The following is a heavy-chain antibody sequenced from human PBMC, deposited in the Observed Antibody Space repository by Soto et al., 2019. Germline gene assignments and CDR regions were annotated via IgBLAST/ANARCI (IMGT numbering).Heavy chain of an antibody. D-gene: IGHD2-15*01. V-gene: IGHV3-21*01. J-gene: IGHJ4*03. CDR3: AREKPRLRGGGAATFYRSCGMRG. Sequence: WGSLRLSCAASGFTFSSDSMNWFRQAPGQGLEWVSSISSSSSYIYYADSVKGRFTISRDNAKNSLYLQMNSLRAEDKAVYYCAREKPRLRGGGAATFYRSCGMRGWGRGTRV. CDR2: ISSSSSYI. CDR1: GFTFSSDS.